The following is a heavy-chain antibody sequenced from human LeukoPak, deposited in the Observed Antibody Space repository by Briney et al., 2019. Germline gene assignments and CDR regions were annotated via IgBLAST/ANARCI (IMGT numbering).Heavy chain of an antibody. CDR3: ASYYYDSSAYYGPFDY. J-gene: IGHJ4*02. D-gene: IGHD3-22*01. V-gene: IGHV4-39*01. CDR2: IYYSGST. Sequence: SETLSLTCTVSGGSISSSSYYWGWLRQPPGKGLEWIGSIYYSGSTYYNPSLKSRVTISVDTSKNQFSLKLSSVTAADTAVYYCASYYYDSSAYYGPFDYWGQGTLVTVSS. CDR1: GGSISSSSYY.